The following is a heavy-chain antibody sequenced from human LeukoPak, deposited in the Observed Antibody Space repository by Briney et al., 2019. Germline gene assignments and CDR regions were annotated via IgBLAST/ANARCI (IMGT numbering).Heavy chain of an antibody. D-gene: IGHD1-26*01. Sequence: EASVKVSSKHSVYTFTSYIICSVRPAPGQGREWMGWISAYNGNTNYAQKLQGRVTMTTDTSTSTAYMEQRSLRSDDTAVYYCARGTPGSYYYWGEGNLVTVSS. CDR2: ISAYNGNT. J-gene: IGHJ4*02. V-gene: IGHV1-18*01. CDR1: VYTFTSYI. CDR3: ARGTPGSYYY.